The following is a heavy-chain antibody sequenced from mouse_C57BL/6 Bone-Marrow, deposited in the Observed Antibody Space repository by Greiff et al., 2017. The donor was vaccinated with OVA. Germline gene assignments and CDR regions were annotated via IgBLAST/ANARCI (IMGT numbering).Heavy chain of an antibody. V-gene: IGHV1-18*01. CDR3: ARYEGGLRRGFAY. CDR2: INPNNGGT. Sequence: EVQLVESGPELVKPGASVKIPCKASGYTFTDYNMDWVKQSHGKSLEWIGDINPNNGGTIYNQKFKGKATLTVDKSSSTAYMELRSLTSEDTAVYYCARYEGGLRRGFAYWGQGTLVTVSA. CDR1: GYTFTDYN. J-gene: IGHJ3*01. D-gene: IGHD2-4*01.